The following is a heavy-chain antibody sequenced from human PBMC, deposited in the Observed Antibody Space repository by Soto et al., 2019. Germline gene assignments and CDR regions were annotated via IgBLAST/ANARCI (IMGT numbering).Heavy chain of an antibody. J-gene: IGHJ6*02. V-gene: IGHV1-46*01. Sequence: GASVKVSCKASGYTFTSYYMHWVRQAPGQGLEWMGIINPSGGSTSYAQKFQGRVTMTRDTSTSTVYMELSSLRSEDTAVYYCARGLGSDILTGYYIEPRPYYYYYGMDVWGQGTTVTVSS. CDR1: GYTFTSYY. CDR3: ARGLGSDILTGYYIEPRPYYYYYGMDV. D-gene: IGHD3-9*01. CDR2: INPSGGST.